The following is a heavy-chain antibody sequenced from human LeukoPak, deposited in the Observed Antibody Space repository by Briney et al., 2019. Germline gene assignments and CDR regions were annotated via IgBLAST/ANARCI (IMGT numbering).Heavy chain of an antibody. D-gene: IGHD1-26*01. V-gene: IGHV1-46*01. Sequence: ASVKVSCKASGYTFTSYYMHWVRQAPGQGLEWMGIINPSGGSTSYAQKFQGRVTMTGDTSTSTVYMELSSLRSEDTAVYYCARVNLSGRNNPPFGYWGQGTLVTVSS. CDR1: GYTFTSYY. CDR2: INPSGGST. CDR3: ARVNLSGRNNPPFGY. J-gene: IGHJ4*02.